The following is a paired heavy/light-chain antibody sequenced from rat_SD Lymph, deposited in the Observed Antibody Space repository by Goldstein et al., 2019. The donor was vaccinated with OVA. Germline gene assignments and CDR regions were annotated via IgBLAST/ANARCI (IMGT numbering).Heavy chain of an antibody. Sequence: QVTLKESGPGILQSSQTLSLTCSFSGFLLNTSRIGVGWIRQPSGKGLEWLATIGWEDVKHYNPSLKSRLTISKDTSNNQVFLKITSAGTADSGTYYCAHSAGEIVMPPWYFDYWGQGVMVTVSS. CDR1: GFLLNTSRIG. D-gene: IGHD1-12*01. CDR3: AHSAGEIVMPPWYFDY. J-gene: IGHJ2*01. CDR2: IGWEDVK. V-gene: IGHV8-31*01.
Light chain of an antibody. CDR1: QSVRISRYNL. CDR3: QQGRESPPT. CDR2: RAS. J-gene: IGKJ1*01. V-gene: IGKV3S19*01. Sequence: DIVLTQSPALAVSLGQRATISCRASQSVRISRYNLMHWYQQKPGQQPKLLIFRASNLASGIPARFSGSGSGTDFTLTINPVQADDIATYYCQQGRESPPTFGGGTKLELK.